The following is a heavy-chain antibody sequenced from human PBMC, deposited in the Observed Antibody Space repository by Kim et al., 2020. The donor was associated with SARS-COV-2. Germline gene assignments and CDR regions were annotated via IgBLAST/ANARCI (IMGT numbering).Heavy chain of an antibody. CDR1: GGSISSSSYY. J-gene: IGHJ4*02. CDR2: IYYSGST. D-gene: IGHD3-22*01. CDR3: ARGGYITMIVH. V-gene: IGHV4-39*01. Sequence: SETLSLTCTVSGGSISSSSYYWGWIRQPPGKGLEWIGSIYYSGSTYYNPSLKSRVTISVDTSKNQFSLKLSSVTAADTAVYYCARGGYITMIVHWGQGTLVTVSS.